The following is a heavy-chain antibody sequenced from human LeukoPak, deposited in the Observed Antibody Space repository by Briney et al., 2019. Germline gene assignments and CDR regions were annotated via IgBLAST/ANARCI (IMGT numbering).Heavy chain of an antibody. D-gene: IGHD6-19*01. CDR3: ARLPDVSGWPFDY. CDR2: ISNGGNT. Sequence: PSETLSLTCTVSGGSFSTEYWSWIRQTPGEGLEWVGYISNGGNTNYNPSLKSRLTISIDTSKNQFSLNLNSATAADTAIYYCARLPDVSGWPFDYWGQGILVTVSS. CDR1: GGSFSTEY. J-gene: IGHJ4*02. V-gene: IGHV4-59*01.